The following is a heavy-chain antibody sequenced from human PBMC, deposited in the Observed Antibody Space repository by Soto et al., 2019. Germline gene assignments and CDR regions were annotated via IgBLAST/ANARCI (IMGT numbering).Heavy chain of an antibody. J-gene: IGHJ5*02. CDR1: GYTFITYD. V-gene: IGHV1-8*01. Sequence: QVQLVQSGAEVKKPGASVKVSCKASGYTFITYDINWVRQATVQGLEWVGWVNPDSGKTDYARKFQGRVTMTRNTSISTVYMELSVLRSEDTAVYYCARGNWFDPWGQGTLVTVSS. CDR3: ARGNWFDP. CDR2: VNPDSGKT.